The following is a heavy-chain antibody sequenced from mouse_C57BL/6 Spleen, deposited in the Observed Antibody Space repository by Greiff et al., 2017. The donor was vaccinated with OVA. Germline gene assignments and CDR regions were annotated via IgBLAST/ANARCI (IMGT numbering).Heavy chain of an antibody. CDR1: GYTFTSYW. Sequence: QVQLQQPGAELVRPGTSVKLSCKASGYTFTSYWMHWVKQRPGQGLEWIGVIDPSDSYTNYNQKFKGKATLTVDTSSSTAYMQLSSLTSEDSAVYYCATYEYGEGHWYFDVWGTGTTVTVSS. CDR2: IDPSDSYT. V-gene: IGHV1-59*01. J-gene: IGHJ1*03. CDR3: ATYEYGEGHWYFDV. D-gene: IGHD2-4*01.